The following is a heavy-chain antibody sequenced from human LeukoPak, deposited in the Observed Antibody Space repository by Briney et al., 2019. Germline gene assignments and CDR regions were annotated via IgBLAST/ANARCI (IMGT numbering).Heavy chain of an antibody. CDR2: IKQDGSEK. J-gene: IGHJ6*03. D-gene: IGHD1-26*01. Sequence: GGSLRLSCVASGFTFSSYEMNWVRQAPGKGLEWVANIKQDGSEKYYVDSVKGRFTISRDNAKNSLYLQMNSLRAEDTAVYYCARKGGATTYGYYYYYMDVWGKGTTVTISS. CDR3: ARKGGATTYGYYYYYMDV. V-gene: IGHV3-7*01. CDR1: GFTFSSYE.